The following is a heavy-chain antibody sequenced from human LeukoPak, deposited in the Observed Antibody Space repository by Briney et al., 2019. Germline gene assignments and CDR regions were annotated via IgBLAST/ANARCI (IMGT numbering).Heavy chain of an antibody. V-gene: IGHV3-48*03. Sequence: GGSLRLSCAASGFTFSSYEMNWVRQAPGKGLEWVSYISSSGSTIYYADSVKGRFTIPRDNAKNSLYLQMNSLRAEDTAVYYCATSFYGDDVYWGQGTLVTVSS. CDR2: ISSSGSTI. D-gene: IGHD4-17*01. CDR3: ATSFYGDDVY. J-gene: IGHJ4*02. CDR1: GFTFSSYE.